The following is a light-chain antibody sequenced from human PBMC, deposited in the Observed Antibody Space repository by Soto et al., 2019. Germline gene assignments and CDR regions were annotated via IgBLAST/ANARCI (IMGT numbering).Light chain of an antibody. CDR3: EQYGRSPRT. Sequence: EIVLTQSPGTLSLSPGERATLSCRASQSVMTSYLAWYQQKPGQAPRLLIYGTSNRATGIPARFSGSGSETDFTLTIARLEPEDFAVYYCEQYGRSPRTFGHGTKLEIK. J-gene: IGKJ2*02. V-gene: IGKV3-20*01. CDR1: QSVMTSY. CDR2: GTS.